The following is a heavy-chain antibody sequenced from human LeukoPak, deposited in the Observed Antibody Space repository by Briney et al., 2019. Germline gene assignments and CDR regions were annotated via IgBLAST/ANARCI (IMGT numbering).Heavy chain of an antibody. Sequence: GGSLRLSCAASGFTFSSSAMSWVRQAPGKGLECVSVISGSGGSTYYADSVKGRFTISRDNSKSTLYLQMNSLRAEGTAVYYCAKGGSGWYVGLFDYWGQGTLVTVSS. CDR1: GFTFSSSA. J-gene: IGHJ4*02. CDR3: AKGGSGWYVGLFDY. V-gene: IGHV3-23*01. D-gene: IGHD6-19*01. CDR2: ISGSGGST.